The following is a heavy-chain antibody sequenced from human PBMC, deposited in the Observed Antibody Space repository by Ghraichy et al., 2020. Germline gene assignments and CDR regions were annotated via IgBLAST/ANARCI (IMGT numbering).Heavy chain of an antibody. CDR3: ARTAGTGPHYGDSPAAYYYYGMDV. J-gene: IGHJ6*02. V-gene: IGHV1-2*02. D-gene: IGHD4-17*01. CDR2: INPNSGGT. Sequence: ASVKVSCKASGYTFTGYYMHWVRQAPGQGLEWMGWINPNSGGTNYAQKFQGRVTMTRDTSISTAYMELSRLRSDDTAVYYCARTAGTGPHYGDSPAAYYYYGMDVWGQGTTVTVSS. CDR1: GYTFTGYY.